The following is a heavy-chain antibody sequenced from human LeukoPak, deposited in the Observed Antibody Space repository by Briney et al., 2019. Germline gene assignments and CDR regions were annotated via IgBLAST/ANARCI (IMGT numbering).Heavy chain of an antibody. J-gene: IGHJ4*02. CDR1: GCSISSGGYY. V-gene: IGHV4-31*01. Sequence: PSETLSLTCTVSGCSISSGGYYWSWIRQHPGKGLEWIGHISYSGSTYYNPSLNSLVTISVGTSKSQFSLKLSSVTAADTAVYYCARVRGYSYGELDSWGQGTLVTVSS. CDR3: ARVRGYSYGELDS. D-gene: IGHD5-18*01. CDR2: ISYSGST.